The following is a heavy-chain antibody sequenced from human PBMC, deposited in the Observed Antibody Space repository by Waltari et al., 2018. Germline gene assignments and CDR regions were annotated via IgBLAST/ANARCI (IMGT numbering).Heavy chain of an antibody. CDR1: GGSISSDY. Sequence: QVQLQESGPGLVKPSETLSLTCTVPGGSISSDYWSWLRQSPEKGLEWIGHIYYSGTTNSNPSLKSRVTILIDTSKNQFSLRLSFVTAADTAVYYCARNPPCASSSCSFFGMDVWGQGTSVTVSS. CDR3: ARNPPCASSSCSFFGMDV. CDR2: IYYSGTT. V-gene: IGHV4-59*01. J-gene: IGHJ6*02. D-gene: IGHD6-19*01.